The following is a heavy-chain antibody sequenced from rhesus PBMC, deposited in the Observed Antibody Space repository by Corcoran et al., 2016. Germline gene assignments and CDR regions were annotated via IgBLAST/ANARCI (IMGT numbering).Heavy chain of an antibody. J-gene: IGHJ4*01. V-gene: IGHV2-1*01. Sequence: QVTLKESGPALVKPTQTLTLTCTFSGLSLSPSGMGVGWIRQPSRKTLEWLALIYWDTIKRYSKSLKSRTTNSNDTSKNQVVLTRTNRDAVDTATYYWARVRGGRSDCFAYWGQGVLVTVSS. CDR1: GLSLSPSGMG. CDR2: IYWDTIK. D-gene: IGHD3-22*01. CDR3: ARVRGGRSDCFAY.